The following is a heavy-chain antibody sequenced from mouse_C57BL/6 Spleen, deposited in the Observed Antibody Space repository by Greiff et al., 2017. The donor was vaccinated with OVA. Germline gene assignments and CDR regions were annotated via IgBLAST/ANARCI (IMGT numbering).Heavy chain of an antibody. D-gene: IGHD2-10*02. CDR3: TTGKYPWFAY. Sequence: VQLQQSGAELVRPGASVTLSCTASGFNIKDDYMHWVKQRPEQGLEWIGWIDPENGDTAYASKFQGKATITADTSSNTAYLQLSSLTSEDTAVYYCTTGKYPWFAYWGQGTLVTVSA. J-gene: IGHJ3*01. V-gene: IGHV14-4*01. CDR2: IDPENGDT. CDR1: GFNIKDDY.